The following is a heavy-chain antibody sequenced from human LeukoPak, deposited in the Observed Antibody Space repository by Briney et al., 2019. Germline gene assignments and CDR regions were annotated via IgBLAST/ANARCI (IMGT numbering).Heavy chain of an antibody. Sequence: GGSLRLSCAASGFTFDDYTMHWVRQAPGKGLVWVSRINSDGSSTSYADSVKGRFTISRDNAKNTLYLQMNSLRAEDTAVYYCARGWGFGEAGFDYWGQGTLVTVSS. V-gene: IGHV3-74*01. J-gene: IGHJ4*02. D-gene: IGHD3-10*01. CDR1: GFTFDDYT. CDR3: ARGWGFGEAGFDY. CDR2: INSDGSST.